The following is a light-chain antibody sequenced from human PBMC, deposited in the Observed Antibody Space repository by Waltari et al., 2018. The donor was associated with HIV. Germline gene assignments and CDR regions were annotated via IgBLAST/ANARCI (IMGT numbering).Light chain of an antibody. V-gene: IGKV3-20*01. Sequence: EIMLSQSPGTLSLSPGGRASLSCRASDCVSNGYLAWYQQKPGQAPRLVIYYTSRRATGIPDRFSGSGSETDFSLTISRLEAEDFAVYYCQQYGGSPYTFGQGTKLEIK. J-gene: IGKJ2*01. CDR2: YTS. CDR1: DCVSNGY. CDR3: QQYGGSPYT.